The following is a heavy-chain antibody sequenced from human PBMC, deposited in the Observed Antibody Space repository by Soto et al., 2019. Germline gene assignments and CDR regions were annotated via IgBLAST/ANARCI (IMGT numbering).Heavy chain of an antibody. J-gene: IGHJ3*02. V-gene: IGHV3-48*02. CDR2: ISSSSSTI. CDR1: GFTFSSYS. D-gene: IGHD2-21*01. Sequence: GGSLRLSCAASGFTFSSYSMNWVRQAPGKGLEWVSYISSSSSTIYYADSVKGRFTISRDNAKNSLYLQMNSLRDEDTAVYYCASFKESRDDDAFDIWGQGTMVTVSS. CDR3: ASFKESRDDDAFDI.